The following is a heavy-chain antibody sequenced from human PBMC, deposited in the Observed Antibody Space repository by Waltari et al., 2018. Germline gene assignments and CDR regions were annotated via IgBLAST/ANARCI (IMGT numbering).Heavy chain of an antibody. V-gene: IGHV4-38-2*01. Sequence: QVQLQESGPGLVKPSETLSLTCAVSGYSISSGYYWGWIRQPPGKGLEWIGSIYHSGSTYYNPALKSRVTISVDTSKNQFSLKLSSVTAADTAVYYCARQHGGSYGMDVWGQGTTVTVSS. CDR2: IYHSGST. J-gene: IGHJ6*02. CDR1: GYSISSGYY. D-gene: IGHD4-17*01. CDR3: ARQHGGSYGMDV.